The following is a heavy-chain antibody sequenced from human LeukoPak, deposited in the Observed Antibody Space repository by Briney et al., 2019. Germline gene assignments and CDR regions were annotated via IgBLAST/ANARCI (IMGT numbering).Heavy chain of an antibody. CDR1: GGSISSYF. Sequence: SETLSLTCIVSGGSISSYFWSWIRQPAGKGLEWIGRIYSSGSTNYNPSLKSRVTMSVDTSKNEFSLRLNSVTAADTAVYYCARDLVGSGRPFDYWGQGTLVTVSS. J-gene: IGHJ4*02. CDR2: IYSSGST. V-gene: IGHV4-4*07. D-gene: IGHD6-19*01. CDR3: ARDLVGSGRPFDY.